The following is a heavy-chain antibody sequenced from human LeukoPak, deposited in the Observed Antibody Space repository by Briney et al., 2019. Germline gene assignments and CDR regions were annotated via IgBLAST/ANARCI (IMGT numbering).Heavy chain of an antibody. CDR1: GFTVSSNY. Sequence: QSGGSLRLSCAASGFTVSSNYMSWVRQAPGKGLEWVPVIYSGGSTYYADSVKGRFTISRDNSKNTLYLQMNSLRAEDTAVYYCARGRSSMVRGYYYYYMDVWGKGTTVTISS. D-gene: IGHD3-10*01. CDR3: ARGRSSMVRGYYYYYMDV. V-gene: IGHV3-53*01. J-gene: IGHJ6*03. CDR2: IYSGGST.